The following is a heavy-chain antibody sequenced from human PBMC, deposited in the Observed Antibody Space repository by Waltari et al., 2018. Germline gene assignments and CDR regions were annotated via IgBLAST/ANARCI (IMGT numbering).Heavy chain of an antibody. CDR2: VHRSGRT. D-gene: IGHD2-15*01. V-gene: IGHV4-4*02. J-gene: IGHJ4*02. Sequence: QLQLEQLGPGLVKPSETLSLLCAVSGDSMGDSDLWNWVRQSPGKGLEWIGQVHRSGRTNYNPSFASRVTVSVDTSTGHFSLKVTSATAADTAVYYCARDRGRGLYLDSWGQGILVTVS. CDR1: GDSMGDSDL. CDR3: ARDRGRGLYLDS.